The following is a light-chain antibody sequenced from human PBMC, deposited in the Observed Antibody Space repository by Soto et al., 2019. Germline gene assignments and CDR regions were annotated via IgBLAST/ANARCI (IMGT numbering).Light chain of an antibody. CDR2: EIN. CDR3: SSFAGSNNFPYV. CDR1: SSDVGAYDY. J-gene: IGLJ1*01. Sequence: QSAVTQPPSASGSTGQSVTISCTGTSSDVGAYDYVSWYQQHPGKAPKLMIYEINKRPSGVPDRFSGSKSGNTASLTVSGLQAEDEADYYCSSFAGSNNFPYVFGTGTKVTVL. V-gene: IGLV2-8*01.